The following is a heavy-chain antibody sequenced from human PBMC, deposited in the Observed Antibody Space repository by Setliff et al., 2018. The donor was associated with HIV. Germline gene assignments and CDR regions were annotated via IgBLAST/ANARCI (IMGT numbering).Heavy chain of an antibody. J-gene: IGHJ5*02. CDR1: GGSISSYY. D-gene: IGHD6-19*01. V-gene: IGHV4-4*07. Sequence: SETLSLTCTVSGGSISSYYWSWIRQPAGKGLEWIGHIYISGSTNYNPSFNSRVTMSVDTSKNQFSLRLTSVTAADMAMYHCARDRSSGWSKDWFDTWGQGILVTVSS. CDR2: IYISGST. CDR3: ARDRSSGWSKDWFDT.